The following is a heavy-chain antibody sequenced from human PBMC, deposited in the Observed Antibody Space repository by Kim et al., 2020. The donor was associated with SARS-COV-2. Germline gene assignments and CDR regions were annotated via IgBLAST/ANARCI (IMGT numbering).Heavy chain of an antibody. J-gene: IGHJ4*02. V-gene: IGHV3-23*01. D-gene: IGHD6-19*01. CDR3: ANGTRGVAGILDY. Sequence: DSEKGQFTITRDNAKNTLYLQMNSLRAEDTAVYYCANGTRGVAGILDYWGQRTLVTVSS.